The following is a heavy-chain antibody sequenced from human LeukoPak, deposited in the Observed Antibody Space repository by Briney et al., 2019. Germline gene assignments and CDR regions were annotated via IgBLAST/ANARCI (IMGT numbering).Heavy chain of an antibody. Sequence: SVKVSCKASGGTFISYAISWVRQAPGQGLEWMGGIIPIFGTPNYAQKFQGRVTITADESTSTAYMELSSLRSEDTAVYYCARGWLAETMVVTPYNYWGQGTLVTVSS. V-gene: IGHV1-69*13. CDR3: ARGWLAETMVVTPYNY. CDR1: GGTFISYA. D-gene: IGHD4-23*01. J-gene: IGHJ4*02. CDR2: IIPIFGTP.